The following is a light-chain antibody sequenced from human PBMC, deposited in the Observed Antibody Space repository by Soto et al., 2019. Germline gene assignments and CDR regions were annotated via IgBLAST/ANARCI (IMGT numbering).Light chain of an antibody. CDR1: SSDVGGYNY. V-gene: IGLV2-11*01. CDR3: CSYAGSDTFGVV. CDR2: DVS. Sequence: QSALTQPRSVSGSPGQSVTISCTGTSSDVGGYNYVSWYQQHPGKAPKLMIYDVSKRPSGVPDRFSGSKSGNTASLTISGLQAEDEADYYCCSYAGSDTFGVVFGGGTKLPVL. J-gene: IGLJ2*01.